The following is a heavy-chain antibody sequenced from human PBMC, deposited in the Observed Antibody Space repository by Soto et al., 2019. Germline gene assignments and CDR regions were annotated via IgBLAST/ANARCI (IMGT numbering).Heavy chain of an antibody. CDR2: INAGNGNT. CDR3: ARAYYDFWSGPINYYMDV. Sequence: ASVKVSCKASGYTFTSYGISWVRQAPGQRLEWMGWINAGNGNTKYSQKFQGRVTITRDTSASTAYMELSSLRSEDTAVYYCARAYYDFWSGPINYYMDVWGKGTTVTVSS. V-gene: IGHV1-3*01. CDR1: GYTFTSYG. D-gene: IGHD3-3*01. J-gene: IGHJ6*03.